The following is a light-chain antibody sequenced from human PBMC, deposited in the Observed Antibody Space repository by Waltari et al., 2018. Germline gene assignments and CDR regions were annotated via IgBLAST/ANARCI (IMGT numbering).Light chain of an antibody. Sequence: DIQMTQSPSSLSASVRDIFTVTCRASQGIKRELSWFQQKSGKAPTLLIYAASSLQTGVSSRFSGSGSGTDFTLTISSLQPEDVATYYCQQDYTAPLTFGGGTKVEIK. CDR3: QQDYTAPLT. CDR2: AAS. CDR1: QGIKRE. J-gene: IGKJ4*01. V-gene: IGKV1-27*01.